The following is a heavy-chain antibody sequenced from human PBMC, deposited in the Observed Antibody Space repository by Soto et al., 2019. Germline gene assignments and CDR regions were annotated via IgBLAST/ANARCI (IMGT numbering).Heavy chain of an antibody. Sequence: GGSLRLSCAASGFTFSDYYMNWIRQAPGKGLEWVSYISSSGSTIYYADSVKGRFTISRDNAKNSLYLQMNSLRAEDTAVYYCARHCPDIVAAITWGYYFDYWGQGTLVTVSS. CDR3: ARHCPDIVAAITWGYYFDY. D-gene: IGHD5-12*01. CDR1: GFTFSDYY. CDR2: ISSSGSTI. J-gene: IGHJ4*02. V-gene: IGHV3-11*04.